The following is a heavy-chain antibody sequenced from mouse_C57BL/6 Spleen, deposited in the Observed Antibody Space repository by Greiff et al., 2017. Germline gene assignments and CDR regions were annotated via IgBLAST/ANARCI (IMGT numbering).Heavy chain of an antibody. CDR1: GYSITSGYY. D-gene: IGHD2-3*01. Sequence: EVKLMESGPGLVKPSQSLSLTCSVTGYSITSGYYWNWIRQFPGNKLEWMGYISYDGSNNYNPSLKNRISITRDTSKNQFFLKLNSVTTEDTATYYCAREPGYYEGDAMDYWGQGTSVTVSS. CDR3: AREPGYYEGDAMDY. J-gene: IGHJ4*01. CDR2: ISYDGSN. V-gene: IGHV3-6*01.